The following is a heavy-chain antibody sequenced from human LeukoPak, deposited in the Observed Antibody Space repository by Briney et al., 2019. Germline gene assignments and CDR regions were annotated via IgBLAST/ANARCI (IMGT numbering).Heavy chain of an antibody. CDR3: ARGEYGLFDY. V-gene: IGHV4-61*01. D-gene: IGHD2/OR15-2a*01. J-gene: IGHJ4*02. CDR2: IYYSGST. Sequence: SETLSLTCTVSGGSISGGSYYWSWTRQPPGKGLEWIGYIYYSGSTKYNLSLKSRVTISVDTSKNQLSLKLSSVTAADTAVYYCARGEYGLFDYWGQGTLVTVSS. CDR1: GGSISGGSYY.